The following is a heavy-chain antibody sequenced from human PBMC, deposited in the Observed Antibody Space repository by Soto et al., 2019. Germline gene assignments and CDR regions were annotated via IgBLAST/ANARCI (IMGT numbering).Heavy chain of an antibody. CDR1: GYSFTSYW. D-gene: IGHD3-10*01. V-gene: IGHV5-10-1*01. CDR2: IDHSDSYT. CDR3: ARGSLWFGELLSFYYYYGMDV. J-gene: IGHJ6*02. Sequence: GESLKISCKGSGYSFTSYWISWVRQMPGKGLEWMGRIDHSDSYTNYSPSFQGHVTISADKSISTAYLQWSSLKASDTAMYYCARGSLWFGELLSFYYYYGMDVWGQGTTVTVSS.